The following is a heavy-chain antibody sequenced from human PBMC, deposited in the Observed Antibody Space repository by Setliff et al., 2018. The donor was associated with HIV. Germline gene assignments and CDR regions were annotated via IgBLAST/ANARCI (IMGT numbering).Heavy chain of an antibody. Sequence: PGGSLRLSCAASGFTFSNYAMSWVRQAPGEGLEWVSSISGSGRKTYYGDSVKGRFTISRDNSWDTVDLQMNTLRAEDTAVYYCAKVPLFVVVPAALGGMDVWGQGTTVTVSS. CDR3: AKVPLFVVVPAALGGMDV. CDR1: GFTFSNYA. CDR2: ISGSGRKT. D-gene: IGHD2-2*01. V-gene: IGHV3-23*01. J-gene: IGHJ6*02.